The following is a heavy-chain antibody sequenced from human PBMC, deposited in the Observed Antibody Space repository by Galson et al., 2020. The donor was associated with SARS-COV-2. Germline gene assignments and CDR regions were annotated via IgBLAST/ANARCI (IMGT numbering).Heavy chain of an antibody. CDR2: IDWDDDK. D-gene: IGHD3-3*01. J-gene: IGHJ6*03. V-gene: IGHV2-70*01. CDR1: GFSLSTSGMC. CDR3: ARGNRYYDFWSGYYGYYYMDV. Sequence: SGPTLVKPTQTLTLTCTFSGFSLSTSGMCVSWIRQPPGKALEWLALIDWDDDKYYSTSLKTRLTISKDTSKNQVVLTMTNMDPVDTATYYCARGNRYYDFWSGYYGYYYMDVWVKGTTVTVSS.